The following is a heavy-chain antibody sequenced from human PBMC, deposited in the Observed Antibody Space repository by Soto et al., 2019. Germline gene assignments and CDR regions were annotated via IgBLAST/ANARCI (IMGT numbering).Heavy chain of an antibody. D-gene: IGHD3-22*01. V-gene: IGHV2-5*02. Sequence: QITLKESGPTLVKPTQTLTLTCTFSGFSLSTSGVGVGWIRQPPGKALEWLALIYWDDDKRYSPSLKSRLTITKDTSKNQVVLTMTNMDPVDTATYYCAHLSSDSITMIVGRWYFDLWGRGTLVTVSS. CDR2: IYWDDDK. CDR3: AHLSSDSITMIVGRWYFDL. CDR1: GFSLSTSGVG. J-gene: IGHJ2*01.